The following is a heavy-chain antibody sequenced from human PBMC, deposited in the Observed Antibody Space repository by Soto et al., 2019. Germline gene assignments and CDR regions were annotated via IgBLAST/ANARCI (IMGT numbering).Heavy chain of an antibody. CDR2: ISWKSGSI. Sequence: EVQLVEAGGGLVQPGRSLRLSCAASGFTFNDYAMHWVRQAPGKGLVWVSGISWKSGSILYADSVKGQFTISRDNAKNSRYRQMNSLRAEDTALYDCAKAAASNALDIWGQGTMVTVSS. J-gene: IGHJ3*02. CDR1: GFTFNDYA. V-gene: IGHV3-9*01. CDR3: AKAAASNALDI. D-gene: IGHD6-13*01.